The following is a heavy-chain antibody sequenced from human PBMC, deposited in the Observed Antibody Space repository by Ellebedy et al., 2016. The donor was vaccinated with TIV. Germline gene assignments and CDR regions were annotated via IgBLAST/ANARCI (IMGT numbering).Heavy chain of an antibody. CDR2: ISNSGENT. D-gene: IGHD1-26*01. Sequence: PGASLRLSCVASGFTFNSFAMSWVRQAPGKGLEWVSTISNSGENTNNADSGKGRFTISRDNSKNTLYLQMNGLRAEDTAVYYCAKDRIVGARKFDDWGQGTLVTVSS. J-gene: IGHJ4*02. CDR3: AKDRIVGARKFDD. V-gene: IGHV3-23*01. CDR1: GFTFNSFA.